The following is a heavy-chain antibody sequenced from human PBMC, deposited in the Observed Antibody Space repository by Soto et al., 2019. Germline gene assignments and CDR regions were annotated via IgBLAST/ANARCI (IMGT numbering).Heavy chain of an antibody. V-gene: IGHV4-31*03. CDR1: GGSISSGGYY. CDR3: ARGRRLDDAFDI. J-gene: IGHJ3*02. D-gene: IGHD2-21*01. CDR2: IYFSGST. Sequence: PSETLSLTCTVSGGSISSGGYYWSWIRQHPGEGLEWIGYIYFSGSTYYNPSLKSRVTISVDTSKNQFSLKLSSVTAADTAVYYCARGRRLDDAFDIWGQGTMVTVSS.